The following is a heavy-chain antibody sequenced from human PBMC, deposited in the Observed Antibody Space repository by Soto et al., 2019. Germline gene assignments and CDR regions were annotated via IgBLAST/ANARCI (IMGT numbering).Heavy chain of an antibody. V-gene: IGHV1-18*01. CDR2: ISAYNGNT. CDR3: ARDPSVWNDGCLGY. CDR1: GYTFTSYG. J-gene: IGHJ4*02. Sequence: QVQLVQSGAEVKKPGASVKVSCKASGYTFTSYGISWVRQAPGQGLEWMGWISAYNGNTNYAQKLQGRVTMTTDTSTTRAAKELRSLRSDDTAVYYCARDPSVWNDGCLGYWGQGTLVTVSS. D-gene: IGHD1-1*01.